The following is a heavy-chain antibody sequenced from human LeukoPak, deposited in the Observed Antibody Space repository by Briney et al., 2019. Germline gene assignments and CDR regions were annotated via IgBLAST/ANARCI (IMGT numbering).Heavy chain of an antibody. CDR3: AKDSASGSYYLDY. CDR1: GFTFSSDA. D-gene: IGHD1-26*01. V-gene: IGHV3-23*01. J-gene: IGHJ4*02. CDR2: ISGSGGST. Sequence: PGGSLRLSCAASGFTFSSDAMSWVRQAPGKGLEWVSAISGSGGSTYYADSVKGRFTISRDNSKNTLYLQMNSLRAEDTAVYYCAKDSASGSYYLDYWGQGTLVTVSS.